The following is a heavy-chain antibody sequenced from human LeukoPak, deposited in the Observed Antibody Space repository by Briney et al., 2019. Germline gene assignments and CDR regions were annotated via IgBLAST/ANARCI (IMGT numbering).Heavy chain of an antibody. J-gene: IGHJ6*03. CDR3: GRGDSSSSVYYYYMDV. V-gene: IGHV1-69*05. Sequence: SVKVSCKVSGGTFRSYAISWVRQAPGQGLEWMGVIIPMFGAANYAPKFRDRVTITTDDSTSTAYMELSSLRSEDTAMYYCGRGDSSSSVYYYYMDVWGKGTTVTVSS. CDR1: GGTFRSYA. D-gene: IGHD6-6*01. CDR2: IIPMFGAA.